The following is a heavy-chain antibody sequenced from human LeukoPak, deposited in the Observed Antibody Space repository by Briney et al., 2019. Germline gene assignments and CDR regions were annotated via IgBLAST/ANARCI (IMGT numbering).Heavy chain of an antibody. D-gene: IGHD5-12*01. CDR2: IYYSGST. CDR1: GGSISSYY. CDR3: ARGLGKRGYKY. J-gene: IGHJ4*02. Sequence: PSETLSLTCTVSGGSISSYYWSWIRQPPGKGLEWIGYIYYSGSTNYNPSLKSRVTISVDTSKNQFSLKLSSVTAADTAVYYCARGLGKRGYKYWGQGTLVTVSS. V-gene: IGHV4-59*12.